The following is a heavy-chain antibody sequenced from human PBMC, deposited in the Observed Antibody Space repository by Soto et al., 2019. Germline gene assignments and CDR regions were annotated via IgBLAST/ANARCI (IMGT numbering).Heavy chain of an antibody. Sequence: SETLSLTCTVSGGSVSSSSYSWGWIRQSPGKGLEWIGTIYSSENTYYNPSLTSRATIFVDVPNNQFSLKLTSITAADTAVYYCARGGNEGDPSSFRFFDYWGQGALVTVSS. CDR3: ARGGNEGDPSSFRFFDY. V-gene: IGHV4-39*07. CDR1: GGSVSSSSYS. D-gene: IGHD1-1*01. J-gene: IGHJ4*02. CDR2: IYSSENT.